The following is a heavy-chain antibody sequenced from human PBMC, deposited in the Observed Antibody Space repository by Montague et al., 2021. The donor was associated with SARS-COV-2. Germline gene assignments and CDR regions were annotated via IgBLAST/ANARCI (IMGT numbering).Heavy chain of an antibody. D-gene: IGHD6-13*01. V-gene: IGHV3-13*04. CDR3: ARAGYSSSWPLRLYWYFDL. Sequence: RLSCAASGFTFSSYDMHWVRQATGQGLEWVSAIGTAGDTYYPGSVKGRFTISRENAKNSLYLQMNSLRAGDTAVHYCARAGYSSSWPLRLYWYFDLWGRGTLVTVSS. J-gene: IGHJ2*01. CDR2: IGTAGDT. CDR1: GFTFSSYD.